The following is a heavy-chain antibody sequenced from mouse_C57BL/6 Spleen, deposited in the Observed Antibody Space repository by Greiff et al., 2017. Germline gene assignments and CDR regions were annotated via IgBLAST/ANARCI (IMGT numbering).Heavy chain of an antibody. Sequence: VQLKQSGPELVKPGASVKIPCKASGYTFTDYNMDWVKQSHGKSLEWIGDINPNNGGTIYNQKFKGKATLTVDKSSSTAYMELRSLTSEDTAVYYCARSGLDYGSSYDYWGQGTTLTVSS. J-gene: IGHJ2*01. CDR2: INPNNGGT. CDR3: ARSGLDYGSSYDY. CDR1: GYTFTDYN. V-gene: IGHV1-18*01. D-gene: IGHD1-1*01.